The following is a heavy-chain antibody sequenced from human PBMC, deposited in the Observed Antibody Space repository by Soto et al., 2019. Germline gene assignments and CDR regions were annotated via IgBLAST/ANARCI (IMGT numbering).Heavy chain of an antibody. D-gene: IGHD3-3*01. V-gene: IGHV3-7*01. CDR2: IKQDGSNK. J-gene: IGHJ6*03. Sequence: PGGSLRLSCAASGFTFSSYWMSWVRQAPGKGLEWVANIKQDGSNKYYVDSVKGRFTISRDNAKNTLYLQMNSLRAEDTAVYYCARISGTIFGVVTTYYYYYMDVWGKGTTVTVSS. CDR3: ARISGTIFGVVTTYYYYYMDV. CDR1: GFTFSSYW.